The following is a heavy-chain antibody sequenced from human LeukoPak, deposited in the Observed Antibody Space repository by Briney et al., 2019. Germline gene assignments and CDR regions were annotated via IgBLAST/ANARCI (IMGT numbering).Heavy chain of an antibody. CDR1: GFTVSSNY. CDR3: ARDKGKLWSNYYYYYYMDV. Sequence: GGSLRLSCAASGFTVSSNYMSRVRQAPGKGLEWVSVIYSGGSTYYADSVKGRFTISRDNSKNTLYLQMNSLRAEDTAVYYCARDKGKLWSNYYYYYYMDVWGKGTTVTVSS. J-gene: IGHJ6*03. V-gene: IGHV3-53*01. CDR2: IYSGGST. D-gene: IGHD5-18*01.